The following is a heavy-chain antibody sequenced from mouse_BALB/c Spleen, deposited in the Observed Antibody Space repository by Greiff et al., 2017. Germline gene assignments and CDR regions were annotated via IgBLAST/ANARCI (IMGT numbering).Heavy chain of an antibody. CDR2: ISNLAYSI. D-gene: IGHD4-1*01. CDR3: ARGKAGTRGYAMDY. Sequence: EVQLVASGGGLVQPGGSRKLSCAASGFTFSDYGMAWVRQAPGKGPEWVAFISNLAYSIYYADTVTGRFTISRENAKNTLYLEMSSLRSEDTAMYYCARGKAGTRGYAMDYWGQGTSVTVSS. V-gene: IGHV5-15*02. CDR1: GFTFSDYG. J-gene: IGHJ4*01.